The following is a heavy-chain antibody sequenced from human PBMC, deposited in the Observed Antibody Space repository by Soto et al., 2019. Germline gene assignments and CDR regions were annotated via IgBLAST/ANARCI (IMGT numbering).Heavy chain of an antibody. CDR1: GFTFSSYG. J-gene: IGHJ4*02. V-gene: IGHV3-33*01. CDR3: ARGAAAAGILFDY. D-gene: IGHD6-13*01. Sequence: PGGSLRLSCAASGFTFSSYGMHWVRQAPGKGLEWVAVIWYDGSNKYYADSVKGRFTISRDNSKNTLYLQMNSLRAEDTAVYYWARGAAAAGILFDYWGQGTLVTVSS. CDR2: IWYDGSNK.